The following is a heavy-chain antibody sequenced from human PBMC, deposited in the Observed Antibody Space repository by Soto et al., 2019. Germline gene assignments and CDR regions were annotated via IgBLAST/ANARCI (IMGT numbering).Heavy chain of an antibody. CDR3: ARDPRGYSSGWYGETDY. V-gene: IGHV1-2*04. J-gene: IGHJ4*02. D-gene: IGHD6-19*01. CDR1: GYTFTGYY. Sequence: ASVKVSCKASGYTFTGYYMHWVRQAPGQGLEWMGWINPNSGGTNYAQKFQGWVTMTRDTSISTAYMELSRLRSDDTAVYYCARDPRGYSSGWYGETDYWGQGTLGTVFS. CDR2: INPNSGGT.